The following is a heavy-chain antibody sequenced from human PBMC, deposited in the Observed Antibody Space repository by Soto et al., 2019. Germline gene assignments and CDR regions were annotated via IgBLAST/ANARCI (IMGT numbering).Heavy chain of an antibody. D-gene: IGHD2-15*01. CDR3: ARDFHSSVVVAATDNWFDP. Sequence: SETLSLTCAVYGGSFSGYYWSWIRQPPGKGLEWIGEINHSGSTNYNPSLKSRVTISVDTSKNQFSLKLSSVTAADTAVYYCARDFHSSVVVAATDNWFDPWGQGTLVTVSS. V-gene: IGHV4-34*01. CDR2: INHSGST. J-gene: IGHJ5*02. CDR1: GGSFSGYY.